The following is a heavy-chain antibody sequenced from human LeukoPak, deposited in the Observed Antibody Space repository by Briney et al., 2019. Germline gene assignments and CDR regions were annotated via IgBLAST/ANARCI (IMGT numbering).Heavy chain of an antibody. Sequence: GGSLRLSCAASGFTFSSYGMHWVRQAPGKGLEWVAVIWYDGSNKYYADSVKGRFTISRDNSKNTLYLQMNSLRAEDTAVYYCAKAGPITMVRGVKNYYYGVDVWGQGTTVTVSS. J-gene: IGHJ6*02. CDR1: GFTFSSYG. CDR3: AKAGPITMVRGVKNYYYGVDV. V-gene: IGHV3-30*02. D-gene: IGHD3-10*01. CDR2: IWYDGSNK.